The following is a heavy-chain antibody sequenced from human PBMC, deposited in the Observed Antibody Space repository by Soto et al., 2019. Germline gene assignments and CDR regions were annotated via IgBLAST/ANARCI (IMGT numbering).Heavy chain of an antibody. D-gene: IGHD5-12*01. V-gene: IGHV4-61*03. CDR2: IYYRGST. CDR1: GGAPRRGCYF. Sequence: EDLSLPWTGSGGAPRRGCYFVGWVRQPPGKGLEWIGYIYYRGSTNYNPSIKSRVTLSVETSTNHFSMKLSSVTAADTAVYYCARLYSGYDSDYYYGMDVWGQGTKATVSS. CDR3: ARLYSGYDSDYYYGMDV. J-gene: IGHJ6*02.